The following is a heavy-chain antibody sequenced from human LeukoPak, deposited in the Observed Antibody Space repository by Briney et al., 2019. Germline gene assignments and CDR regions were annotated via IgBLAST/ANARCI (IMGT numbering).Heavy chain of an antibody. V-gene: IGHV3-23*01. CDR3: AKAPAPYYYYYGMDV. CDR1: GFTFSSYV. Sequence: GGSLRLSCAASGFTFSSYVMNWVRQAPGKGLEWVSSNADSVKGRFTISRDNSDNTVYLQMNSLRAEDTAIYCCAKAPAPYYYYYGMDVWGQGTAVTVSS. J-gene: IGHJ6*02.